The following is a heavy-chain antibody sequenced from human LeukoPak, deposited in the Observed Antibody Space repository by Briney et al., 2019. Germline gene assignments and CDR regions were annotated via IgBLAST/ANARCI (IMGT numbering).Heavy chain of an antibody. Sequence: GGSLRLSCAASGFTFSSYAMHWVRQAPGKGLERVAVISYDGSNKYYADSVKGRFTISRDNSKNTLYLQMNSLRAEDTAVYYCARGGGSYPFFDYWGQGSRVTVSS. CDR2: ISYDGSNK. CDR1: GFTFSSYA. V-gene: IGHV3-30*04. CDR3: ARGGGSYPFFDY. J-gene: IGHJ4*02. D-gene: IGHD1-26*01.